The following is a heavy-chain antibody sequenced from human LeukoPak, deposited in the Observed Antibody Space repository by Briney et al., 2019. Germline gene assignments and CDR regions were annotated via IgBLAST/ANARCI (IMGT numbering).Heavy chain of an antibody. CDR2: TVSEIDGGTT. CDR1: GFTFNYAW. D-gene: IGHD1-7*01. J-gene: IGHJ6*02. CDR3: TTDEDWNYARKDV. V-gene: IGHV3-15*04. Sequence: AGGSLRLSCAASGFTFNYAWMSWVRQVPGKGLEWVGQTVSEIDGGTTDYAAPVKGRFTISRDDSKSTLYLQMNSLKIEDTAVYYCTTDEDWNYARKDVWGQGATVIVSS.